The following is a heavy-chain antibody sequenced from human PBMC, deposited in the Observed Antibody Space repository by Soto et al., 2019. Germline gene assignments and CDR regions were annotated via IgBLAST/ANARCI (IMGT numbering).Heavy chain of an antibody. D-gene: IGHD3-22*01. CDR3: ARVLTYYYDIDY. CDR2: IKGDGSNQ. CDR1: GLFVSRNY. J-gene: IGHJ4*02. Sequence: GGSLRLSCAASGLFVSRNYMSWVRQAPGKGLEWVADIKGDGSNQYYADSVKGRFTISRDNAKNMLHLQMNSLRAEDTAVYYCARVLTYYYDIDYWGQGTLVTVSS. V-gene: IGHV3-7*01.